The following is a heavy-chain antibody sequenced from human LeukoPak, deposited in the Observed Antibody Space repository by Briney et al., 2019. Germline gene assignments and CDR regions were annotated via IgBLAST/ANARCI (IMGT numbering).Heavy chain of an antibody. CDR2: ISYDGSNK. CDR3: AREVREYQLLSYYYYYGMDV. V-gene: IGHV3-30-3*01. D-gene: IGHD2-2*01. Sequence: GRSLRLSCAASGFTFSSYAMHWVRQAPGKGLEWVAVISYDGSNKYYADSVKGRFTISRDNSKNTLYLQMNSLRAEDTAVYYCAREVREYQLLSYYYYYGMDVWGQGTTVTVSS. J-gene: IGHJ6*02. CDR1: GFTFSSYA.